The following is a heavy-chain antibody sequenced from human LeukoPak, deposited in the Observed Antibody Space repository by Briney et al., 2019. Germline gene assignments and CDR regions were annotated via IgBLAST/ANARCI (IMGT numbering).Heavy chain of an antibody. CDR2: ISGSGGST. D-gene: IGHD2-8*01. CDR3: AKDANEYRENDS. CDR1: GFTVSSNY. J-gene: IGHJ4*02. Sequence: PGGSLRLSCAASGFTVSSNYMSWVRQAPGKGLEWVSVISGSGGSTYYADSVKGRFTISRDNSKNTLYLQMNSLRAEDTAVYYCAKDANEYRENDSWGQGTLVTVSS. V-gene: IGHV3-23*01.